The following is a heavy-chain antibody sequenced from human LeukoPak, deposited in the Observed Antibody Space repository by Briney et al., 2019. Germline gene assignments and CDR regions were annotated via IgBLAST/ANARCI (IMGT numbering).Heavy chain of an antibody. J-gene: IGHJ4*02. CDR2: IVLGSGNT. CDR1: GFTFTSSA. CDR3: AALAGVQGLAYDPRDYFDS. Sequence: SVKVSCKASGFTFTSSAVQWVRQARGQRLEWIGWIVLGSGNTNYAQQFQEKVTITRDLSTSSTYLELSSLRSEDTAVYYCAALAGVQGLAYDPRDYFDSWGQGTLVTVSS. V-gene: IGHV1-58*01. D-gene: IGHD7-27*01.